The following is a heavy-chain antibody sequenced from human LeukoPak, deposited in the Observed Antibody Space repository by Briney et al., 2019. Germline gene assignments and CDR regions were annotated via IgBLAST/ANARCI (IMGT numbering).Heavy chain of an antibody. D-gene: IGHD2-15*01. CDR3: ARGPLPYCSDGSCHSWFRFDY. CDR1: GYIFTSYD. Sequence: ASVKVSCKASGYIFTSYDINWVRQATGQGLEWMGWMNPYSGNTGYAQKFQGRVTMTGDITKSTAYMELSSLRSEDTAVYYCARGPLPYCSDGSCHSWFRFDYWGQGALVTVSS. J-gene: IGHJ4*02. V-gene: IGHV1-8*01. CDR2: MNPYSGNT.